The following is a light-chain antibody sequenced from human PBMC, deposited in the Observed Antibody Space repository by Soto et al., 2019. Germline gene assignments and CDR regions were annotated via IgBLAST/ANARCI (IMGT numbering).Light chain of an antibody. CDR2: DAS. Sequence: DIQMTESPSTLSSSVVYRVTTALRASQSISSWLAWYQQKPGKAPKLLIYDASSLESGVPSRFSGSGSGTEFTLTISSLQPDDFATYYCQQYNSYSWTFGQGTKVDIK. CDR3: QQYNSYSWT. V-gene: IGKV1-5*01. CDR1: QSISSW. J-gene: IGKJ1*01.